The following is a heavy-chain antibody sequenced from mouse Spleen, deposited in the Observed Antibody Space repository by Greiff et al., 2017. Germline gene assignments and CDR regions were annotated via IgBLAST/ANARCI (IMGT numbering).Heavy chain of an antibody. V-gene: IGHV1-7*01. J-gene: IGHJ2*01. Sequence: VQLQQPGAELVKPGASVKLSCKASGYTFTSYWMHWVKQRPGQGLEWIGYINPSSGYTKYNQKFKDKATLTADKSSSTAYMQLSSLTYEDSAVYYCARRRGYDEGNFDYWGQGTTLTVSS. CDR1: GYTFTSYW. CDR3: ARRRGYDEGNFDY. CDR2: INPSSGYT. D-gene: IGHD2-2*01.